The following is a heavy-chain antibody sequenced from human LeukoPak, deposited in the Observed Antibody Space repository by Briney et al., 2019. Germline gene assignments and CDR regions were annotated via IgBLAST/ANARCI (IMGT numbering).Heavy chain of an antibody. D-gene: IGHD2-21*02. CDR2: ISAYNGNS. V-gene: IGHV1-18*01. CDR3: ARRGGDPLDY. J-gene: IGHJ4*02. Sequence: ASVKVSCKASGGTFSSYAISWVRQAPGQGLEWMGWISAYNGNSNYAQKLQGRVTMTTDPSTSTAYMELRSLRSDDTAVYYCARRGGDPLDYWGQGTLVTVSS. CDR1: GGTFSSYA.